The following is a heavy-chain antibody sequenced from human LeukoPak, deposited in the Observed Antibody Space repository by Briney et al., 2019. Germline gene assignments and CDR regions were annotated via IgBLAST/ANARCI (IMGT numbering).Heavy chain of an antibody. CDR3: AGYRTKGTAMA. D-gene: IGHD5-18*01. Sequence: SETLSLTCTVSGYSISSGYYWGWIRQPPGRGLEWIGSIYHSGSTYYNPSLKSRVTISVDTSKNQFSLKLSSVTAADTAVYYCAGYRTKGTAMAWGQGTLVTVSS. J-gene: IGHJ5*02. CDR1: GYSISSGYY. CDR2: IYHSGST. V-gene: IGHV4-38-2*02.